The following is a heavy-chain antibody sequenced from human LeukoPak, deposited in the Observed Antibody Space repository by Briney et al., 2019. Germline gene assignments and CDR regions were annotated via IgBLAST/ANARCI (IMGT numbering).Heavy chain of an antibody. CDR3: ARGVGSAFDI. CDR2: ISAYDGNT. J-gene: IGHJ3*02. Sequence: ASVKVSCKASGYTFTTSGISWVRQAPGQGLEWMGWISAYDGNTGYTQKLQGRVTMTTDTSTGTAYMELRSLRFEDTATYYCARGVGSAFDIWGQGQWSPSLQ. CDR1: GYTFTTSG. D-gene: IGHD2-15*01. V-gene: IGHV1-18*01.